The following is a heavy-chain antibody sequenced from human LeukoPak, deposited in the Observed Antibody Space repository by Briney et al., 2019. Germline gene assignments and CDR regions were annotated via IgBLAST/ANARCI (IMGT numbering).Heavy chain of an antibody. CDR2: ISNSDNKP. J-gene: IGHJ4*02. D-gene: IGHD1-1*01. CDR1: GFTFSNYA. V-gene: IGHV3-23*01. Sequence: GGSLRLSCAASGFTFSNYAMSWVRQAPGKGLEWVSTISNSDNKPYYADSVKGRFTISRDNSKNTLHLQMNSLTAEDTAMYYCAKATGTLGNWGQGTLVTVSS. CDR3: AKATGTLGN.